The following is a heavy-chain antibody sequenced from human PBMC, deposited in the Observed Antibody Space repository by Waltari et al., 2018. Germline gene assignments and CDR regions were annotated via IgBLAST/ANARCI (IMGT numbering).Heavy chain of an antibody. V-gene: IGHV4-59*01. Sequence: QVQLQESGPGLVKPSETLSLTCTVPGGSIGGYFWTWIRQPPGKGLEWIGHIYNSGSTTYNPALNNRVTISEDTSNNQFSLRLSSVTAADTAVYFCARSYYDYWSGYPFDRWGQGTLVTVSS. J-gene: IGHJ4*02. CDR1: GGSIGGYF. CDR3: ARSYYDYWSGYPFDR. CDR2: IYNSGST. D-gene: IGHD3-3*01.